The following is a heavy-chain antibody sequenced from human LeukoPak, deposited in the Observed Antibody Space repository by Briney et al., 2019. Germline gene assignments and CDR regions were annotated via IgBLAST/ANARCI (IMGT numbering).Heavy chain of an antibody. D-gene: IGHD3-16*02. Sequence: SETLSLTCAVYGGSFSGYYWSWIRQPPGKGLEWIGEINHSGSTDYNPSLKSRVTISVDTSKNQFSLKLSSVTAADTAVYYCARELAITFGGVIVMSGAFDIWGQGTMVTVSS. V-gene: IGHV4-34*01. CDR2: INHSGST. CDR1: GGSFSGYY. CDR3: ARELAITFGGVIVMSGAFDI. J-gene: IGHJ3*02.